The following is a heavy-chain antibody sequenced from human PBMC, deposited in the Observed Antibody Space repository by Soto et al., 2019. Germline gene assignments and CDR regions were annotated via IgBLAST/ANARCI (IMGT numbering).Heavy chain of an antibody. J-gene: IGHJ3*02. CDR1: GYTFTSYY. CDR3: ARSSRLTDAFDI. Sequence: GASVKVSCKASGYTFTSYYMHWVRQAPGQGLEWMGIINPSGGTTSYAQKFQGRVTMTRDTSTSTVYMELSSLRSEDTAVYYCARSSRLTDAFDIWGQGTMVTVSS. V-gene: IGHV1-46*03. CDR2: INPSGGTT. D-gene: IGHD6-19*01.